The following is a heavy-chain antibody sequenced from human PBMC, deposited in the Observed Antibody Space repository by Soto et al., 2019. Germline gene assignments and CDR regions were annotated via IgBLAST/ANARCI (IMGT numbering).Heavy chain of an antibody. CDR3: AKNQGVELVPLATVDWFDP. CDR1: GFIFENFG. D-gene: IGHD1-26*01. J-gene: IGHJ5*02. V-gene: IGHV3-23*01. CDR2: ISGSGFKK. Sequence: PGGSLRLSCAACGFIFENFGMSWVRQAPGKXLEWISSISGSGFKKYYADSVKGRFTISRDNSKSTVYLELNNLSAEDTAVYHCAKNQGVELVPLATVDWFDPWGQGSAVTVSS.